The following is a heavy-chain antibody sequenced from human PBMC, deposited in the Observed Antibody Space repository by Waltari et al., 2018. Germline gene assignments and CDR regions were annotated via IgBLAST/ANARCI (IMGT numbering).Heavy chain of an antibody. CDR3: GGIAFGDDGGYFQH. Sequence: QLQLQESGPGLVKPSETLSLTCTVSGGSISTNYNWGWIRQPPGKGLEWMGNMQYRGSNCYNPSLKSRVTISLVTTKNQFSLGLSSVGAAGTAVYFRGGIAFGDDGGYFQHWGQGTLVTVSS. V-gene: IGHV4-39*01. CDR2: MQYRGSN. CDR1: GGSISTNYN. D-gene: IGHD3-10*01. J-gene: IGHJ1*01.